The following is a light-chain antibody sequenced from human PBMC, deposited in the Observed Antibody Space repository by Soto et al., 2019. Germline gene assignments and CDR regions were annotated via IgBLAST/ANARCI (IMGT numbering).Light chain of an antibody. CDR1: QSISSW. Sequence: DIQMTQSPSTLSASVGDRITITCRASQSISSWLAWYQQKPGKAPKVLIYDASRLESGVPSRFSGSASGTEFTLTISSLQPDNVATYYCQQYSTYSGAFGQGTKVEIK. J-gene: IGKJ1*01. V-gene: IGKV1-5*01. CDR3: QQYSTYSGA. CDR2: DAS.